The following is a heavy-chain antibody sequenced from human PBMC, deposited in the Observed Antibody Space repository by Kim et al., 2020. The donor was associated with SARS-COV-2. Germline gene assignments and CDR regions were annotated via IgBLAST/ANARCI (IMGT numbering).Heavy chain of an antibody. CDR3: AKDVYSSSNNYFYYAMDV. D-gene: IGHD6-19*01. Sequence: ASVKVSCKTSGYSFSLYGINWVRQVPGQGLEWMGWISGFNGNTNFAEKFQDRLSMTTDTSTSTAYMELRSLRSDDTAVYYCAKDVYSSSNNYFYYAMDVW. CDR1: GYSFSLYG. CDR2: ISGFNGNT. V-gene: IGHV1-18*04. J-gene: IGHJ6*01.